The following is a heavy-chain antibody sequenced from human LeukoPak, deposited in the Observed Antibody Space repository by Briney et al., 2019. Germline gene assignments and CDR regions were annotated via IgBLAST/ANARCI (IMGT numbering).Heavy chain of an antibody. CDR2: ISGSGGST. V-gene: IGHV3-23*01. CDR3: AKGRYSGSYYNWFDP. Sequence: GGSLRLSCAASGFTFSSYSMNWVRQAPGKGLEWVSAISGSGGSTYYADSVKGRFTISRDTSKNTLYLQMNSLRAEDTAVYYCAKGRYSGSYYNWFDPWGQGTLVTVSS. CDR1: GFTFSSYS. J-gene: IGHJ5*02. D-gene: IGHD1-26*01.